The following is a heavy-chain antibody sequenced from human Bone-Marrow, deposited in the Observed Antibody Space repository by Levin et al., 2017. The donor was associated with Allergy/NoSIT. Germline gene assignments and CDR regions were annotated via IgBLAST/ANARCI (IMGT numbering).Heavy chain of an antibody. Sequence: SQTLSLTCSVSGDSISSKNYYWGWLRQPPGKGLEWIGTIHHSGSTYYNPSLKSRVTLSVDSTKNQFSLRLRSVAAAETAVYYCARDLDFDSLIGFSFDYWGQGILVTVSS. V-gene: IGHV4-39*07. J-gene: IGHJ4*02. CDR3: ARDLDFDSLIGFSFDY. D-gene: IGHD3-9*01. CDR2: IHHSGST. CDR1: GDSISSKNYY.